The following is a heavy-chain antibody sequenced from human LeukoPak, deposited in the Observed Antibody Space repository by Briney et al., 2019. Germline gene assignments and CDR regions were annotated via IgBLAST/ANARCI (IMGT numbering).Heavy chain of an antibody. CDR1: GFTFSSYA. Sequence: GGSLRLSCAASGFTFSSYAMHWVRQAPGKGLEWVTLVWYDGNRKYYADSVKGRFTISRDNSKNSVYLQLNSLRPEDTAMYYCVSMVRGVGYWGQGTLVTVSS. D-gene: IGHD3-10*01. CDR3: VSMVRGVGY. CDR2: VWYDGNRK. J-gene: IGHJ4*02. V-gene: IGHV3-30*04.